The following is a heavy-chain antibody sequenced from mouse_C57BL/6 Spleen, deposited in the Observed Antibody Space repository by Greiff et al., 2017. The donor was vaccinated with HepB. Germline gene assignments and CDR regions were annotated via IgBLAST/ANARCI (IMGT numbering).Heavy chain of an antibody. CDR2: INPNNGGT. CDR3: ERGREGEVPCDY. CDR1: GYTFTDYY. V-gene: IGHV1-26*01. Sequence: EVQLQQSGPELVKPGASVKISCKASGYTFTDYYMNWVKQSHGKSLEWIGDINPNNGGTSYNQKFKGKATLTVDKSSSTAYMELRSMTSEDSAVEEGERGREGEVPCDYWGQGTTLTV. J-gene: IGHJ2*01.